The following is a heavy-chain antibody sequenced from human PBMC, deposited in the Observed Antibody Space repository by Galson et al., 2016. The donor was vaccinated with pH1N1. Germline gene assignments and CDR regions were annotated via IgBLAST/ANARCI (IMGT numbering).Heavy chain of an antibody. Sequence: GSLRLSCAASGFTFRSCAMSWVRQAPGKGLEWVSTFTTGGNTYYADSLKGRFTISRDNSKNTLFLQMSSLRAEDTAVYYCVKNYPYGTTWCGAGDYWGQGTLVTVSS. D-gene: IGHD1-1*01. V-gene: IGHV3-23*01. CDR1: GFTFRSCA. J-gene: IGHJ4*02. CDR3: VKNYPYGTTWCGAGDY. CDR2: FTTGGNT.